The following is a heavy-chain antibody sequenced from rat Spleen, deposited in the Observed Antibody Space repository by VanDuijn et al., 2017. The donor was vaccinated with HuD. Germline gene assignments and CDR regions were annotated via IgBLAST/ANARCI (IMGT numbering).Heavy chain of an antibody. Sequence: EVQLVESGGDLVQPGRSLKLSCAASGFTFSDYYMAWIRQAPGKGLEWVASITNTGGSIYYPDSVKGRFTISRDNAKSTLYLQMDSLRSEETATYYCAGAGYLRDWYFDFWGLGTMVAVSS. J-gene: IGHJ1*01. CDR3: AGAGYLRDWYFDF. V-gene: IGHV5S11*01. D-gene: IGHD2-2*01. CDR1: GFTFSDYY. CDR2: ITNTGGSI.